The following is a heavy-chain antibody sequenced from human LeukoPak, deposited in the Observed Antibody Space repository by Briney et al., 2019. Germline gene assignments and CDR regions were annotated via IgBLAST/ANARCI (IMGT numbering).Heavy chain of an antibody. Sequence: GGSLRLSCAASGFTFSSYAMSWVRQAPGKGLEWVSAISGSGGSTYYADSVKGRFTISRDNSKNTLYLQMNSLRAEDTAVYYCAKDMRPDSYVWGSYRAGSVDYWGQGTLVTVSS. CDR1: GFTFSSYA. J-gene: IGHJ4*02. CDR2: ISGSGGST. CDR3: AKDMRPDSYVWGSYRAGSVDY. D-gene: IGHD3-16*02. V-gene: IGHV3-23*01.